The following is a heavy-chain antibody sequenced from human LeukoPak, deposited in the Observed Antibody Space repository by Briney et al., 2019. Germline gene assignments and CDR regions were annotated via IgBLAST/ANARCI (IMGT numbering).Heavy chain of an antibody. V-gene: IGHV1-69*04. CDR1: GGTFSSYA. CDR2: IIPILGIA. J-gene: IGHJ4*02. CDR3: ARVYGSGSYSGFDY. Sequence: GASVKVSCKASGGTFSSYAISWVRQAPGQGLEWMGRIIPILGIANYAQKFQGRVTITADKSTGTAYMELSSLRSEDTAVYYCARVYGSGSYSGFDYWGQGTLVTVSS. D-gene: IGHD3-10*01.